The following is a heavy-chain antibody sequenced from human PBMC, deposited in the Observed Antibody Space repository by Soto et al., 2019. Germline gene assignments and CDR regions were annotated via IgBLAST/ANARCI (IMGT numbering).Heavy chain of an antibody. CDR1: GFAFSNYE. Sequence: LRLSCAASGFAFSNYEMNWVRQAPGKGLEWVSYISLSGSTIYYADSVKGRFTISRDDAKNSLYLQMDSLRADDTAVYYCARESFSASPNFFDYWGQGTMVTVYS. J-gene: IGHJ4*02. D-gene: IGHD3-3*02. CDR3: ARESFSASPNFFDY. CDR2: ISLSGSTI. V-gene: IGHV3-48*03.